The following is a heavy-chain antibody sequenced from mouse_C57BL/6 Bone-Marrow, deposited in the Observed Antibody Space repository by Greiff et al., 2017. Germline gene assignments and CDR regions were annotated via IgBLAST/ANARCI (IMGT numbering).Heavy chain of an antibody. CDR1: GYTFTSYW. D-gene: IGHD2-5*01. V-gene: IGHV1-61*01. CDR3: AFYSNYLYRYFDV. J-gene: IGHJ1*03. Sequence: VQLQQPGAELVRPGSSVKLSCKASGYTFTSYWMDWVKQRPGQGLEWIGNIYPSDSETHYNQKFKDKATLTVDKSSSTAYMQLSSLTSADSAVYYCAFYSNYLYRYFDVWGTGTTVTVSS. CDR2: IYPSDSET.